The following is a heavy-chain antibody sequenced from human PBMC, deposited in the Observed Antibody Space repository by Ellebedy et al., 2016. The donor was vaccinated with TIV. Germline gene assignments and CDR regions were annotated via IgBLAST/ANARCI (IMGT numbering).Heavy chain of an antibody. J-gene: IGHJ4*02. CDR2: IYYSVST. V-gene: IGHV4-39*07. CDR3: AAYRSIRWYFY. CDR1: GGSVDNSAHY. Sequence: MPSETLSLTCTVSGGSVDNSAHYWTCVRQPPGKGPQSIAYIYYSVSTYYNPSLKSRVTISLNTSKNQFSLKLTSVTAADTAVYYCAAYRSIRWYFYWGQGTLVTVSS. D-gene: IGHD2-2*01.